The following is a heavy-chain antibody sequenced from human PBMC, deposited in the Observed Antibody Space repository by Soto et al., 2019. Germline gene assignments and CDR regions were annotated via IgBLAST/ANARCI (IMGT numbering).Heavy chain of an antibody. CDR2: IKEDGSEK. Sequence: EVQLVESGGGLVQPGGSLRLSCAASGFSFGGYWISWVRQAPGKGLEWVANIKEDGSEKYYVDSVKGRFTISRDNAKNSLYLQMNSLRVEDTAVYYCARDEGCGGGSCYSIWRYWGQGTLVTVSP. CDR1: GFSFGGYW. D-gene: IGHD2-15*01. J-gene: IGHJ4*02. V-gene: IGHV3-7*01. CDR3: ARDEGCGGGSCYSIWRY.